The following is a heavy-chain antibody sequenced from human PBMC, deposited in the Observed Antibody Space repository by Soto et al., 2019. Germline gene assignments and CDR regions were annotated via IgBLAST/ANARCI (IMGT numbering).Heavy chain of an antibody. V-gene: IGHV4-59*01. CDR2: IYYSGST. D-gene: IGHD6-6*01. CDR3: ARSLAARGGNWFDP. CDR1: GGSISSYY. Sequence: PSETLSLTCTVSGGSISSYYWSWIRQPPGKGLEWIGYIYYSGSTNYNPSLKSRVTISVDTSKNQFSLKLSSVTAADTAVYYCARSLAARGGNWFDPWRQGTLVTVSS. J-gene: IGHJ5*02.